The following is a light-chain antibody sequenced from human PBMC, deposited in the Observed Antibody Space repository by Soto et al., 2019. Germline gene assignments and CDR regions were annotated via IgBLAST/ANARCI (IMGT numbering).Light chain of an antibody. CDR1: QSISSY. V-gene: IGKV1-39*01. CDR2: AAS. Sequence: DIQMTQSPSSLSASVGDRVTITCRASQSISSYLNWYQQKPGKAPKLLIYAASSLQSGVPSRFSGSGSGTDFTLTISSLQPEDFATYYCNQSYSTPRTFGQGTRLAIK. J-gene: IGKJ5*01. CDR3: NQSYSTPRT.